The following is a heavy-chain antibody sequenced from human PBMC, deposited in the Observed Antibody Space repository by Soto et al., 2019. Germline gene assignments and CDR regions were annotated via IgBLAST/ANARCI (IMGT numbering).Heavy chain of an antibody. CDR2: IIPIFGTA. CDR3: ARSQGGSSSLDIYYYYYYGMDV. V-gene: IGHV1-69*01. CDR1: GGTFSSYA. D-gene: IGHD2-15*01. J-gene: IGHJ6*02. Sequence: QVQLVQSGAEVKKPGSSVKVSCKAPGGTFSSYAISWVRQAPGQGLEWMGGIIPIFGTAKYAQKFQGRVTITAAESTSTGYMELSSRRSEDTAVYYCARSQGGSSSLDIYYYYYYGMDVWGQGTTVTVSS.